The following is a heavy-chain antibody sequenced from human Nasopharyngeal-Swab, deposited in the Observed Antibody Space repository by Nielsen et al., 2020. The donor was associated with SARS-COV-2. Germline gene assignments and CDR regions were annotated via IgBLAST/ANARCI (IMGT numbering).Heavy chain of an antibody. CDR3: ARDLGGFGGY. D-gene: IGHD4-23*01. V-gene: IGHV3-74*01. CDR1: GFSFSTFW. J-gene: IGHJ4*02. CDR2: INTDGRRT. Sequence: GGSLRLSCAASGFSFSTFWMHWVRQVPGEGLVWVSRINTDGRRTNHAESVKGRFTISRDNVKNMLYLQMNNLRPEDTAVYYCARDLGGFGGYWGQGTLATVSS.